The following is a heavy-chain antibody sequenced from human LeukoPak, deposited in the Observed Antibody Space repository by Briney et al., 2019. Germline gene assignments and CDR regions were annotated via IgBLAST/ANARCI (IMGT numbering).Heavy chain of an antibody. CDR2: IYGDGST. V-gene: IGHV3-66*01. D-gene: IGHD6-6*01. Sequence: GRSLRLSCAASGFTVSSNYMSWVRQAPGKGLDWVSVIYGDGSTYYADSVKGRFTISRDNSKNMIYLEMNSLRAEDTAVYFCAKEIAARPYSEHHFDYWGQGTLVTVSS. CDR1: GFTVSSNY. J-gene: IGHJ4*02. CDR3: AKEIAARPYSEHHFDY.